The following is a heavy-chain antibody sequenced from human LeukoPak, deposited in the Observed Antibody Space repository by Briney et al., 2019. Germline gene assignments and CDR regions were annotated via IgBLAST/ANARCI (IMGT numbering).Heavy chain of an antibody. V-gene: IGHV3-74*01. CDR1: GFTFSSYW. CDR2: INSDGSST. J-gene: IGHJ4*02. Sequence: PGGSLRLSCAASGFTFSSYWMHWARHVPGKGLVWVSRINSDGSSTTYADSVKGRFTISRDNAKNSLYLQMNSLRAEDTAVYYCTRDPRRLDYWGQGTLVTVSS. CDR3: TRDPRRLDY.